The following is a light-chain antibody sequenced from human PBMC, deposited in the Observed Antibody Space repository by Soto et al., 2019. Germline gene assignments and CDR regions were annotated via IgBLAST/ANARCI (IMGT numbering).Light chain of an antibody. Sequence: DIPMTQSPSTVSASVGDGVTITCRASQSIRTWLAWYQQKPGNPPKLLIYDASTLESGVSSGFSGSGSGTEFTLTISSLQPDDFATYFCQQYNSYPYTFGQGTKLEIK. CDR2: DAS. V-gene: IGKV1-5*01. CDR1: QSIRTW. J-gene: IGKJ2*01. CDR3: QQYNSYPYT.